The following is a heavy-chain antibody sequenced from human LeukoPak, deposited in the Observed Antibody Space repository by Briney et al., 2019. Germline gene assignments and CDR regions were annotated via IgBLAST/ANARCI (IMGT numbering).Heavy chain of an antibody. Sequence: SETLSLTCTVSGGSISSGGYYWSWIRQHPGKGLEWIGYIYYSGSTYYNPSLKSRVTISVDTSKNQFSLTLSSVTAADTAVYYCARDVVVAARYHGLVVCGQGTTVTVSS. V-gene: IGHV4-31*03. CDR1: GGSISSGGYY. CDR3: ARDVVVAARYHGLVV. CDR2: IYYSGST. D-gene: IGHD2-15*01. J-gene: IGHJ6*02.